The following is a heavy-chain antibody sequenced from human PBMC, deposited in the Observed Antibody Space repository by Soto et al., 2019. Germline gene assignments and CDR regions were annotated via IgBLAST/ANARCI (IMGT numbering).Heavy chain of an antibody. V-gene: IGHV3-23*01. J-gene: IGHJ4*02. CDR3: AKGAWLDY. CDR1: GFTFATFD. D-gene: IGHD5-12*01. Sequence: EVQLLESGGGLVQPGASLRLSCAASGFTFATFDMSWARQAPGKGLEWVSVVRGRDGSTSYADSLKGRFTISKDSSKNTLYPQMNSLRAEDTALYYCAKGAWLDYWGQGTLVTVSS. CDR2: VRGRDGST.